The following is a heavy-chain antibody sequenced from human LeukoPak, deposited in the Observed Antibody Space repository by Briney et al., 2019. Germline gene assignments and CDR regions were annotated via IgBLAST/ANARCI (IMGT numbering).Heavy chain of an antibody. Sequence: SETLSLTCTVSGGSISSYYWSWIRQPPGKGLEWIGYIYYSGSTNYDPSLKSRVTISVDTSKNQFSLKLSSVTAADTAVYYCARYQNSFDYWGQGTLVTVSS. V-gene: IGHV4-59*01. CDR3: ARYQNSFDY. CDR1: GGSISSYY. CDR2: IYYSGST. J-gene: IGHJ4*02.